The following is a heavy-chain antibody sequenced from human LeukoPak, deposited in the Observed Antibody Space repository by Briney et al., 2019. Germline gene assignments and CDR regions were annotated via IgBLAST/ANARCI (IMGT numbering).Heavy chain of an antibody. J-gene: IGHJ6*03. D-gene: IGHD6-13*01. CDR3: ARGAAAAGYYYYYMDV. Sequence: PSETLSLTCAVYGGSFSGYYWSWIRQPPGKGLEWIGEINHSGSTNYNPSLKSRVTISVDTSKNQFSLKLSSVTAADTAVYYCARGAAAAGYYYYYMDVWGKGTTVIVSS. V-gene: IGHV4-34*01. CDR2: INHSGST. CDR1: GGSFSGYY.